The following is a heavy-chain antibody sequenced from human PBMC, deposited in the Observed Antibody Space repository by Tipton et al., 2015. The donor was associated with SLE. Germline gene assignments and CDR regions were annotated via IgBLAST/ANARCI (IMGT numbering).Heavy chain of an antibody. CDR2: IYYNGDT. CDR1: GAFINSHY. Sequence: LRLSCGVSGAFINSHYWSWIRQPPGKGLEWIGYIYYNGDTNYNPSLKSRVAISIDTSRKQFSLKLTSVTAADTAVYYCARGRNSWNNEAFHIWGQGTMVTVSS. D-gene: IGHD1/OR15-1a*01. CDR3: ARGRNSWNNEAFHI. V-gene: IGHV4-59*11. J-gene: IGHJ3*02.